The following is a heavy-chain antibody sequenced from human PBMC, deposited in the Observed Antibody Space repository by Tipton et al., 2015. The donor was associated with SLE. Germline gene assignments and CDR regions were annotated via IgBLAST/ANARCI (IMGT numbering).Heavy chain of an antibody. D-gene: IGHD6-13*01. CDR1: GGFISGSGYY. Sequence: TLSLTCPLSGGFISGSGYYWGWIRQPPGKGLEWIGNIYYSGSTYYNPSLNTRLTLSIDTSRNQFSLKLSSVTAVDTAVYYCARMSSGWSVGAFDIWGQGRMVTVSS. CDR3: ARMSSGWSVGAFDI. V-gene: IGHV4-39*07. J-gene: IGHJ3*02. CDR2: IYYSGST.